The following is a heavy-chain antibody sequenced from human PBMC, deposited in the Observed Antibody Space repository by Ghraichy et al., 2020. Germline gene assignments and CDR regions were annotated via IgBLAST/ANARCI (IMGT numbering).Heavy chain of an antibody. J-gene: IGHJ4*02. Sequence: SETLSLTCTVSGDSISSGAYFWGWIRQLPGKGLEWIGYIYKSGSTYYHPSLKSRLTISIDASKNQFSLNLNSVTAADTAVYYCSRARNSSGYYPVGYWGQGTLVTVSS. CDR3: SRARNSSGYYPVGY. V-gene: IGHV4-31*03. D-gene: IGHD3-22*01. CDR1: GDSISSGAYF. CDR2: IYKSGST.